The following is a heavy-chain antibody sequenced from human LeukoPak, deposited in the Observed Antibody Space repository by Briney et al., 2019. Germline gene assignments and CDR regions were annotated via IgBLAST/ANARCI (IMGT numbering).Heavy chain of an antibody. D-gene: IGHD1-26*01. CDR1: GFTFSSYE. CDR3: ARGGAEWELPDY. CDR2: ISRSGSTI. Sequence: PGGSLRLSCTASGFTFSSYEMNWVRQAPGKGLEWVPYISRSGSTIYYADSVKGRFTISRDNAKNSLYLQMNSLRAEDTAVYYCARGGAEWELPDYWGQGTLVTVSS. V-gene: IGHV3-48*03. J-gene: IGHJ4*02.